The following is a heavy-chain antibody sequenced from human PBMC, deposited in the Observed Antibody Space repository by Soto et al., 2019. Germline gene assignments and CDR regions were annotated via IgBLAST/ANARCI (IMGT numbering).Heavy chain of an antibody. Sequence: QLQLQESGSRLVKPSQTLSLTCAVSGVSISSGGYSWSWIRQPPGKGLEWIGYIYHSGSTYYNPSLKSRVTISVDRSKNQFSLKLSSVTAADTAVYYCARSTSGYDYYFDYWGQGTLVTVSS. J-gene: IGHJ4*02. D-gene: IGHD5-12*01. CDR1: GVSISSGGYS. V-gene: IGHV4-30-2*01. CDR2: IYHSGST. CDR3: ARSTSGYDYYFDY.